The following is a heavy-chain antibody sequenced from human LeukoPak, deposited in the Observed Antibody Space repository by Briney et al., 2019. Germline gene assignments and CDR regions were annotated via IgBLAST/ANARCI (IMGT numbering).Heavy chain of an antibody. V-gene: IGHV3-30*18. Sequence: GGSLRLSCAVSGFTFNNAWMSWVRQAPGKGLEWVAVISYDGSNKYYADSVKGRFTISRDNSKNTLYLQMNSLRAEDTAVYYCAKDCGFGELEPWGQGTLVTVSS. CDR3: AKDCGFGELEP. CDR2: ISYDGSNK. CDR1: GFTFNNAW. J-gene: IGHJ5*02. D-gene: IGHD3-10*01.